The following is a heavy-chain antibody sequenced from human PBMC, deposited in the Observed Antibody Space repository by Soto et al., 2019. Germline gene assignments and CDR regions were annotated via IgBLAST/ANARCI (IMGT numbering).Heavy chain of an antibody. CDR3: ARPKDHDDCLDL. CDR1: GYTFTNYA. CDR2: INPGNGNT. D-gene: IGHD2-21*02. Sequence: ASVKVSCKASGYTFTNYAIHWVRQAPGQRLEWMGWINPGNGNTKYSQNFQGRVTITSDTSASTAYMELSSLRAEDTAVYYCARPKDHDDCLDLWGQGTLVTVSS. V-gene: IGHV1-3*01. J-gene: IGHJ4*02.